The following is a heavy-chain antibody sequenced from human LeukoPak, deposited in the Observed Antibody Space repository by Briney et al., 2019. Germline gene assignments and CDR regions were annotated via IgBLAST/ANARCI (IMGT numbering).Heavy chain of an antibody. J-gene: IGHJ4*02. V-gene: IGHV4-59*08. CDR2: IYYSGST. Sequence: PSETLSLTCTVSGGSISSYYWSWIRQPPGKGLEWIGYIYYSGSTNYNPSLKSRVTISVDTSKNQFSLKLSSVTAADTAVYYCARHSSGYSSSWYFDYWGQGTLVTVSS. CDR3: ARHSSGYSSSWYFDY. D-gene: IGHD6-13*01. CDR1: GGSISSYY.